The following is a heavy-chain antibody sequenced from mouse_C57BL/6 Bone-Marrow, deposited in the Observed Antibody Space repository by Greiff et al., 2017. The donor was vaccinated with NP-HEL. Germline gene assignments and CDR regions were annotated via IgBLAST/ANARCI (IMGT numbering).Heavy chain of an antibody. CDR1: FYAFSSYW. CDR3: ARSLGGFAY. D-gene: IGHD3-1*01. V-gene: IGHV1-80*01. Sequence: GGEQVKPVSSLNISFKSSFYAFSSYWMNWVKQRPGKGLEWIGQIYPGDGDHNYNGKFKGKATLTADKSSSTAYMQLSSLTSDDSAVYFCARSLGGFAYWGQGTLVTVSA. J-gene: IGHJ3*01. CDR2: IYPGDGDH.